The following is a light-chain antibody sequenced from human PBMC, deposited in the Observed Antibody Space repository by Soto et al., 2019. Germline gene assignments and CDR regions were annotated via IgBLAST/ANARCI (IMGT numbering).Light chain of an antibody. CDR1: NIGTKS. Sequence: SYELTLPPSVSVAPGKTARITCGGNNIGTKSVHWYQQKPGQAPVLVIYYDSDRPSGIPERFSGSNSGNTATLTISRVEAXXXXXXXCXXWDSSSDHPGVVFGGGTKLTVL. V-gene: IGLV3-21*04. J-gene: IGLJ2*01. CDR2: YDS. CDR3: XXWDSSSDHPGVV.